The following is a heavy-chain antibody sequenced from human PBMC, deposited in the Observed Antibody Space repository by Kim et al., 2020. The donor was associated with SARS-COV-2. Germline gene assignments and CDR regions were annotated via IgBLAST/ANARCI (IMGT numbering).Heavy chain of an antibody. CDR3: AALQWLPKTSYFDY. V-gene: IGHV4-39*01. Sequence: PSLKSRVTISVDTSKNQFSLKLSSVTAADTAVYYCAALQWLPKTSYFDYWGQGTLVTVSS. D-gene: IGHD6-19*01. J-gene: IGHJ4*02.